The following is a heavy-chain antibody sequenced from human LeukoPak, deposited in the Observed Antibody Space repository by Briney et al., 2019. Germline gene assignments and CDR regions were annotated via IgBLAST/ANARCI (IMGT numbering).Heavy chain of an antibody. CDR1: GDSISSYY. D-gene: IGHD3-10*01. V-gene: IGHV4-59*01. Sequence: SETLSLTCTVSGDSISSYYWSWIWQPPGKGLEWIGYIHYSGSTNYNPSLKSRVTISADTSNNQFSLKLSSVTAADTAVYYCARGLWSNYFDYWGQGTLVTVSS. CDR3: ARGLWSNYFDY. J-gene: IGHJ4*02. CDR2: IHYSGST.